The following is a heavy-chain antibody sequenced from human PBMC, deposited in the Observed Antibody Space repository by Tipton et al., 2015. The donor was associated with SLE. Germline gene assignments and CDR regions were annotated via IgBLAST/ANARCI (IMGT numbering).Heavy chain of an antibody. CDR3: ARSGPSWGYYYYMDV. CDR2: INHSGST. Sequence: TLSLTCAVYGGSFSGYYWSWIRQPPGKGLEWIGEINHSGSTNHNPSPKSRVTISVDTSKNQFSLKLSSVTAADTAVYYCARSGPSWGYYYYMDVWGKGTTVTVSS. CDR1: GGSFSGYY. J-gene: IGHJ6*03. D-gene: IGHD3-16*01. V-gene: IGHV4-34*01.